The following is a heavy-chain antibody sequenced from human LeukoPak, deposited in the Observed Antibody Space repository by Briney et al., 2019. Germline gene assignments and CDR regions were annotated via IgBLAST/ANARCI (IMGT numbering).Heavy chain of an antibody. Sequence: PGGSLRLSCAASGFTFSSYAMSWVRQAPGKGLEWVSAISGSGGDTYYADSVRGRLTISRDNSRNTLFLQMNSLRAEDTAVYYCAKGSSSYDSWGQGTPVTVSA. J-gene: IGHJ4*02. D-gene: IGHD6-6*01. CDR1: GFTFSSYA. CDR2: ISGSGGDT. CDR3: AKGSSSYDS. V-gene: IGHV3-23*01.